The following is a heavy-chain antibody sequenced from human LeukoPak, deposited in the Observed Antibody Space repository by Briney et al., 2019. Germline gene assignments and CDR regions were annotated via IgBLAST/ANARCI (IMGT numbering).Heavy chain of an antibody. D-gene: IGHD2-2*01. CDR3: ARDRYCSSTSCYRDY. J-gene: IGHJ4*02. Sequence: GGSLRLSCAASGFTFSSYWMSWVRQAPGKGLEWVANIKQDGSEKYYVDSVKGRFTISRDNAKNSLYLQMNSLRAEDTAVYYCARDRYCSSTSCYRDYWGQGTPVTVSS. CDR1: GFTFSSYW. V-gene: IGHV3-7*01. CDR2: IKQDGSEK.